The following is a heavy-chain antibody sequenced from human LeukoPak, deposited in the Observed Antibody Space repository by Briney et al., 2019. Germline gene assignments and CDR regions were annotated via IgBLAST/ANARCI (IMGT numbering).Heavy chain of an antibody. V-gene: IGHV4-39*07. CDR1: GGSISSSSYY. D-gene: IGHD5-18*01. Sequence: SETLSLTCTVSGGSISSSSYYWGWIRQPPGKGLEWIGSIYYSGSTYYNPPLKSRVTISVDTSKNQFSLKLSSVTAADTAVYFCARGPWQLWLHNWFDPWGQGTLVTVSS. J-gene: IGHJ5*02. CDR3: ARGPWQLWLHNWFDP. CDR2: IYYSGST.